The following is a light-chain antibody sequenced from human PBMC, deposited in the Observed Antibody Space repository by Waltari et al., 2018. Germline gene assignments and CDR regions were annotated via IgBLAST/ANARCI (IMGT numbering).Light chain of an antibody. CDR3: SSYASSITPNWV. CDR1: SSDIGGYNY. V-gene: IGLV2-14*04. Sequence: QSITISCTGTSSDIGGYNYVSWYQQHPGKAPKLMIYDVNKRPSGVSNRFSGSKSGNTASLTISGLQAEDEADYYCSSYASSITPNWVFGGGTKLTVL. J-gene: IGLJ3*02. CDR2: DVN.